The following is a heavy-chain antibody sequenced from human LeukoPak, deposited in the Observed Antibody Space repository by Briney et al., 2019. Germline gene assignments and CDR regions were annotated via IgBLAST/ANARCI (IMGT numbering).Heavy chain of an antibody. Sequence: GGFLRLSCAASGFTFSSYWMSWVRQAPGKGLEWVANIKQDGSEKYYVDSVKGRFTISRDNAKNSLYLQMNSLRAEDTAVYYCARENSMYYFDYWGQGTLVTVSS. CDR3: ARENSMYYFDY. CDR1: GFTFSSYW. CDR2: IKQDGSEK. J-gene: IGHJ4*02. D-gene: IGHD2/OR15-2a*01. V-gene: IGHV3-7*01.